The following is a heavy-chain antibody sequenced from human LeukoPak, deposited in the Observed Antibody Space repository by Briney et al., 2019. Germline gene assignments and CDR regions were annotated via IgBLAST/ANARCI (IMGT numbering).Heavy chain of an antibody. CDR3: ARGRIYFDY. Sequence: PGWCLRLSCAASGFTFSSYEVHWVRLAPGKGLEWVSNINPSGNTFYYADSVKGRSTISRDNAKNSLYLQMNSLRAEDTAVYYCARGRIYFDYWGQGTLVTVSS. J-gene: IGHJ4*02. D-gene: IGHD2-15*01. CDR1: GFTFSSYE. V-gene: IGHV3-48*03. CDR2: INPSGNTF.